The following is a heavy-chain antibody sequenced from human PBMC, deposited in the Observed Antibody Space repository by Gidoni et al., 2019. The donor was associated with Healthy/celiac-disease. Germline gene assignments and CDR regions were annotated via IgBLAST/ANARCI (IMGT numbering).Heavy chain of an antibody. D-gene: IGHD6-19*01. CDR3: ARALPYGQWLVTGGFDY. Sequence: EVQLVESGGGLVKPGGSLRLSCAASGFTFRSYSMNWVRQAPGKGLELGSSISSSSSYIYYADSGKGRFTIARDNAKNSLYLQMNSLRAEDTAVYYCARALPYGQWLVTGGFDYWGQGTLVTVSS. J-gene: IGHJ4*02. V-gene: IGHV3-21*01. CDR1: GFTFRSYS. CDR2: ISSSSSYI.